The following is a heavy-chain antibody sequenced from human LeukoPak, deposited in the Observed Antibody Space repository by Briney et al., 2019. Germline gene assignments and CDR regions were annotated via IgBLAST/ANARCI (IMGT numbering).Heavy chain of an antibody. Sequence: ASVKVSCKASGYTFTGYYMHWVRQAPGQGLEWMGWINPNSGGTNYAQKLQGRVTMTTDTSTSTAYMELRSLRSDDTAVYYCARVGPLEKYHRTYYFDYWGQGTLVTVSS. CDR2: INPNSGGT. V-gene: IGHV1-2*02. CDR3: ARVGPLEKYHRTYYFDY. D-gene: IGHD1-7*01. CDR1: GYTFTGYY. J-gene: IGHJ4*02.